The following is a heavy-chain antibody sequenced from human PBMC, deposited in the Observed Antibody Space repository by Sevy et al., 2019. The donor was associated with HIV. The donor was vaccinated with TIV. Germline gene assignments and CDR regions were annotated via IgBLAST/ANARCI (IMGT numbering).Heavy chain of an antibody. CDR1: GFSFSKYW. CDR3: ARDPDILSGYPSHYFDY. D-gene: IGHD3-9*01. J-gene: IGHJ4*02. CDR2: IKEDGSKK. V-gene: IGHV3-7*01. Sequence: GGSLRLSCAASGFSFSKYWMSWVRQAPGKGLEWVANIKEDGSKKNYLESVKGRFTISRDNAKNSLYLQMNSLRAEDTAVYYCARDPDILSGYPSHYFDYWGQGTLVTVSS.